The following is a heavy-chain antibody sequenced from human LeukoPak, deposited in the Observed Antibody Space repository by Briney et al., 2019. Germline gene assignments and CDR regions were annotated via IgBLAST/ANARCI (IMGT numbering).Heavy chain of an antibody. V-gene: IGHV1-18*01. J-gene: IGHJ3*02. Sequence: ASVKVSCMASGYTFTSYGISWVRQAPGQGLEWMGWISAYNGNTNYAQKPQGRVTITTDTSTSTAYMELRRLTSDHTAVYYCARDPNYYDSSGYYPNDAFDIWGQGTMVTVSS. CDR1: GYTFTSYG. D-gene: IGHD3-22*01. CDR3: ARDPNYYDSSGYYPNDAFDI. CDR2: ISAYNGNT.